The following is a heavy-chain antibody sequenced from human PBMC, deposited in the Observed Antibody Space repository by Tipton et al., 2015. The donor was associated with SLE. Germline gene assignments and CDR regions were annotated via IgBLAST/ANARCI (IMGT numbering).Heavy chain of an antibody. CDR2: IYTSGST. CDR3: ARMGGSGSVDAFDI. V-gene: IGHV4-4*09. J-gene: IGHJ3*02. D-gene: IGHD3-22*01. Sequence: TLSLTCSVFGGSLSTYYWSWIRQSPGKGLEWIGKIYTSGSTNYNPSLKSRVTISVDTSKNQISLKLSSVTAADTAVYYCARMGGSGSVDAFDIWGQGTMVTVSS. CDR1: GGSLSTYY.